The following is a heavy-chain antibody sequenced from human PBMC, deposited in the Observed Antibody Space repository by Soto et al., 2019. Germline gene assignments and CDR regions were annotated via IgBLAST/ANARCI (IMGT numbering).Heavy chain of an antibody. Sequence: QVQLVESGGGVVQPGRSLRLSCVASGFTFSNNGIHWVRPAPGKGLEWVAVISSDGSKKYYADSVKGRLTIARDNSKNPLYLQMNSLRAEDTAVYYSALDLYGGSSRFDSRCQGTLVTVSS. D-gene: IGHD2-15*01. CDR1: GFTFSNNG. V-gene: IGHV3-30*03. J-gene: IGHJ4*02. CDR2: ISSDGSKK. CDR3: ALDLYGGSSRFDS.